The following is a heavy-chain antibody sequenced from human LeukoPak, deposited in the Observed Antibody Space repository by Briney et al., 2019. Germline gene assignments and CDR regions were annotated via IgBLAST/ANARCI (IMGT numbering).Heavy chain of an antibody. CDR1: GGTFSSYA. V-gene: IGHV1-69*04. J-gene: IGHJ1*01. CDR2: IIPILGIA. D-gene: IGHD3-22*01. Sequence: VASVKVSCKASGGTFSSYAISWVRQAPGQGLEWMGRIIPILGIANYAQKFQGRVTITADKSTSTAYMELSSLRSEDTAVYYCAKEPHHYYDSSGYYEHWGQGTLVTVSS. CDR3: AKEPHHYYDSSGYYEH.